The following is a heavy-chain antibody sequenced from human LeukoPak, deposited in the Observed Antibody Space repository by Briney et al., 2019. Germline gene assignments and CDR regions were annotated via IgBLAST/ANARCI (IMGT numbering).Heavy chain of an antibody. Sequence: GGSLRLSSVVYGFTFNTYFMHWVRQGPGKGLEWVAVMWHDGTNKVYADSVKDRFSISRDNSKTTQYLQMNSLRAEDTAVYYCAKEAPGGYFDYCGQGTLVTVSS. CDR3: AKEAPGGYFDY. CDR2: MWHDGTNK. J-gene: IGHJ4*02. V-gene: IGHV3-33*06. D-gene: IGHD3-16*01. CDR1: GFTFNTYF.